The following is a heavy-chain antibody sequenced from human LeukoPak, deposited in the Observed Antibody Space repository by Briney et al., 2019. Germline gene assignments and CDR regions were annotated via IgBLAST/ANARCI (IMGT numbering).Heavy chain of an antibody. D-gene: IGHD2-2*01. CDR3: AREGYCSSTSCYGAHYYYYGMDV. J-gene: IGHJ6*02. V-gene: IGHV1-69*01. Sequence: SVNVSCKASGGTFSSYAISWVRQAPGQGLEWMGGIIPIFGTANYAQKFQGRVTITADESTSTAYMELSSLRSEDTAVYYCAREGYCSSTSCYGAHYYYYGMDVWGQGTTVTVSS. CDR1: GGTFSSYA. CDR2: IIPIFGTA.